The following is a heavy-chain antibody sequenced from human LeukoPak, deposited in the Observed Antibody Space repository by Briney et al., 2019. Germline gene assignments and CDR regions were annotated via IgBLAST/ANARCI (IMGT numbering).Heavy chain of an antibody. Sequence: GGSLRLSCVASGFTFSDYYMSWVRQPPGKGLEWVANIKQDGSEKYYVDSVKGRFTISRDNAKNSLFLQVNSLRAEDTAVYYCAREVTPYYWGQGTLVTVSS. J-gene: IGHJ4*02. CDR2: IKQDGSEK. V-gene: IGHV3-7*01. D-gene: IGHD4-23*01. CDR3: AREVTPYY. CDR1: GFTFSDYY.